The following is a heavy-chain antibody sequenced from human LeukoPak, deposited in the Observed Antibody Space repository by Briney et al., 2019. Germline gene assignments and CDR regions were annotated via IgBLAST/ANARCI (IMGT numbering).Heavy chain of an antibody. D-gene: IGHD3-10*01. J-gene: IGHJ4*02. V-gene: IGHV1-46*01. Sequence: ASVKVSCKASGYTSTSYYMHWVRQAPGQGLEWMGIINPSGGSTSYAQKFQGRVTMTRDTSTSTVYMELSSLRSEDTAVYYCARGRELLLWFGDLSGYWGQGTLVTVSS. CDR3: ARGRELLLWFGDLSGY. CDR1: GYTSTSYY. CDR2: INPSGGST.